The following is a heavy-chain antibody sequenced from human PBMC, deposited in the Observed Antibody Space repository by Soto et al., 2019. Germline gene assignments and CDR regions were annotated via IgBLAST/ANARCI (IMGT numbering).Heavy chain of an antibody. Sequence: SETLSLTCTVSGGSISSSSYYWGWIRQPPGKGLEWIGSINYSGSTYYNPSLKSRVPISVDTSKNQFSLKLSSVTAADTAVYYCARQSTTIFGVVIQLDPWGQGTLVTVSS. D-gene: IGHD3-3*01. V-gene: IGHV4-39*01. CDR2: INYSGST. CDR1: GGSISSSSYY. J-gene: IGHJ5*02. CDR3: ARQSTTIFGVVIQLDP.